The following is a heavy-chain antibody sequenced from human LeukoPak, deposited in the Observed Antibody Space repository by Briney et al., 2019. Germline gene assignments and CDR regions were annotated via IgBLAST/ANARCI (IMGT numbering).Heavy chain of an antibody. J-gene: IGHJ4*02. D-gene: IGHD2-15*01. Sequence: SETLSLTCTVSGCSISSSSYYWGWIRQPPGKGLEWIGSIYYSGSTYYNPSLKSRVTISVDTSKNQFSLKLSSVTAADTAVYYCARYCSGGSCYFYGYWGQGTLVTVSS. CDR2: IYYSGST. V-gene: IGHV4-39*01. CDR1: GCSISSSSYY. CDR3: ARYCSGGSCYFYGY.